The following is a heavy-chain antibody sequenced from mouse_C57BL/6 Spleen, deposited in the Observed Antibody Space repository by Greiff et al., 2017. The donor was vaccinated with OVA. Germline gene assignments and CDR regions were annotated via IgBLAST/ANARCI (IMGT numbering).Heavy chain of an antibody. J-gene: IGHJ4*01. CDR3: ARKTAQVTKYAMDY. Sequence: VKLMESGPGLVQPSQSLSITCTVSGFSLTSYGVHWVRQSPGKGLEWLGVIWSGGSTDYNAAFISRLSISKDNSKSQVFFKMNSLQADDTAIYYCARKTAQVTKYAMDYWGQGTSVTVSS. V-gene: IGHV2-2*01. CDR1: GFSLTSYG. D-gene: IGHD3-2*02. CDR2: IWSGGST.